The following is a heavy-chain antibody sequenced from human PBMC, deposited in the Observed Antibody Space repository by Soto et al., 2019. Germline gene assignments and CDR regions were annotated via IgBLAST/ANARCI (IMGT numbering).Heavy chain of an antibody. CDR2: IWYDGSIK. J-gene: IGHJ6*01. CDR3: ARIDCTGNNCKPYYNYGMDV. Sequence: GGALGLSCAASVFTFDTYGMHWVRQIPGKGLQLVAIIWYDGSIKYYADSVKGRFTISRDNSKNTMYLEMNSLRDEDTAVYYCARIDCTGNNCKPYYNYGMDVWGQGTTVTVSS. V-gene: IGHV3-33*01. CDR1: VFTFDTYG. D-gene: IGHD2-8*02.